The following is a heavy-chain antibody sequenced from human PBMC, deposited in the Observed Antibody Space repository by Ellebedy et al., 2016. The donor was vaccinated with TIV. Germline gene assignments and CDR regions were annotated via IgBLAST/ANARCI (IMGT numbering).Heavy chain of an antibody. V-gene: IGHV1-46*01. Sequence: ASVKVSCKASGYTFTSYYMHWVRQAPGQGLEWMGIINPSGGSTSYAQKFQGRVTMTRDTSTSTVYMELRSLRSDDTAVYYCARESSGGSWGYYFDYWGQGTLVTVSS. D-gene: IGHD2-15*01. CDR2: INPSGGST. CDR3: ARESSGGSWGYYFDY. J-gene: IGHJ4*02. CDR1: GYTFTSYY.